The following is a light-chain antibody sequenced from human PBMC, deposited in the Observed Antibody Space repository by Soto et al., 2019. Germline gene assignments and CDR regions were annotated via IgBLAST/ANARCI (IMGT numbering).Light chain of an antibody. Sequence: EIVLTQSPGTLSLSPGERATLSCRASQSVTSNYIAWYQQKPGQAPRLLIFGASRRSTGVPDRFSGSGSGTDFTLTINRLEHEDFAVYYCQQYSSSTTFGQGTRLEIK. CDR1: QSVTSNY. V-gene: IGKV3-20*01. CDR3: QQYSSSTT. CDR2: GAS. J-gene: IGKJ2*01.